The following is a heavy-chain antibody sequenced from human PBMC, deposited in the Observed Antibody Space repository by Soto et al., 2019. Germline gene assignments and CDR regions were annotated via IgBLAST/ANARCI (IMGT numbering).Heavy chain of an antibody. V-gene: IGHV1-8*01. D-gene: IGHD6-19*01. CDR2: MNPNNGNT. Sequence: ASVKVSCKASGYTFTSYDINWVRQATGQGLEWMGWMNPNNGNTGYAQKLQGRVTMTRNTSISTAYMELSSLRSEDTAVYYCARGHPYSSGVDYWGQGTLVTVSS. CDR1: GYTFTSYD. J-gene: IGHJ4*02. CDR3: ARGHPYSSGVDY.